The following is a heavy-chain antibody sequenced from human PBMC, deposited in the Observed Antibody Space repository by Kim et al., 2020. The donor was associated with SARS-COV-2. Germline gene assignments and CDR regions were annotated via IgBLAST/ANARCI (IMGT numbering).Heavy chain of an antibody. CDR2: IYHSGST. CDR3: ARDHLGYCSGGSCPD. CDR1: GGSISSSNW. J-gene: IGHJ4*02. D-gene: IGHD2-15*01. Sequence: SETLSLTCAVSGGSISSSNWWSWVRQPPGKGLEWIGEIYHSGSTNYNPSLKSRVTISVDKSKNQFFLKLSSVTAADTAVYYCARDHLGYCSGGSCPDWGQGTLVTVSS. V-gene: IGHV4-4*02.